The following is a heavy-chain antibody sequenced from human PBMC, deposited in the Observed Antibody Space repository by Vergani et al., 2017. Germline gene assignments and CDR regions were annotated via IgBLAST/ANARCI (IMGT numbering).Heavy chain of an antibody. Sequence: QVQLVQSGAEVKKPGSSVKVSCKASGGTFSSYAISWVRQAPGQGLEWMGGIIPIFGTANYAQKFQGRVTITADESTSTAYMELSSLRSEDTAVYYCARGPTYDILTGYYYDYYMDVWGKGTTVTVSS. CDR3: ARGPTYDILTGYYYDYYMDV. J-gene: IGHJ6*03. V-gene: IGHV1-69*13. CDR1: GGTFSSYA. D-gene: IGHD3-9*01. CDR2: IIPIFGTA.